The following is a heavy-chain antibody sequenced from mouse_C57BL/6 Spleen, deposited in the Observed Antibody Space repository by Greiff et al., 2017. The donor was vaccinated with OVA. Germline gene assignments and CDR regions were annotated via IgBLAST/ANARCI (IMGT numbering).Heavy chain of an antibody. J-gene: IGHJ2*01. Sequence: VQLQQSGPGLVQPSQSLSITCTVSGFSLTSYGVHWVRQSPGKGLEWLGVIWSGGSTDYNAAFISRLSISKDNSKSQVFFKMNSLQADDTAIYYCARGVPIDYGGQGTTLTVSS. D-gene: IGHD5-1*01. CDR1: GFSLTSYG. CDR3: ARGVPIDY. V-gene: IGHV2-2*01. CDR2: IWSGGST.